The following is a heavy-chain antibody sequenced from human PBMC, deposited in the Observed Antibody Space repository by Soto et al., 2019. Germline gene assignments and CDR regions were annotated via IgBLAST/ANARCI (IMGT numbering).Heavy chain of an antibody. Sequence: SETLSLTCTVSGGSVSSGSYYWSWIRQPPGKALEWIGYVYSSGSTNYNPSLKSRVTISVDTSRNQFSLKVNSVTAADTAVYYCARRAVVAVTGSLDNWLDPWGQGILVTVSS. D-gene: IGHD2-21*01. CDR1: GGSVSSGSYY. CDR3: ARRAVVAVTGSLDNWLDP. J-gene: IGHJ5*02. V-gene: IGHV4-61*01. CDR2: VYSSGST.